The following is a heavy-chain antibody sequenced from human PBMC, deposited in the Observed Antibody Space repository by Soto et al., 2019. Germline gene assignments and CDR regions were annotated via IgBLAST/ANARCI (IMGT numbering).Heavy chain of an antibody. CDR2: IIPIFGTM. V-gene: IGHV1-69*13. CDR3: ARPRTVAATKGYDY. CDR1: GGTFSRYP. Sequence: SVKVSCKASGGTFSRYPIAWVRQAPGHGLEWRGQIIPIFGTMSHAQNFQGRITITADESTSTAYMELSSLRSDDTAVYYCARPRTVAATKGYDYWGQGTLVTVS. D-gene: IGHD4-4*01. J-gene: IGHJ4*02.